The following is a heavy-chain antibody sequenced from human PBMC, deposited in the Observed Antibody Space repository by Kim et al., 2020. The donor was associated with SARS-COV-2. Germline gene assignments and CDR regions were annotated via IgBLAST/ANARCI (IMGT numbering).Heavy chain of an antibody. CDR3: ARNEDY. CDR1: GYTFTSYA. CDR2: IDADNCNT. V-gene: IGHV1-3*01. J-gene: IGHJ4*02. Sequence: ASVKVSCKASGYTFTSYAFHWVRQAPGQGLEWMGWIDADNCNTKYSQKFQGRVTITRDTSASTAYMELSSLRSEDTAVYYCARNEDYWGQGTLVTVSS.